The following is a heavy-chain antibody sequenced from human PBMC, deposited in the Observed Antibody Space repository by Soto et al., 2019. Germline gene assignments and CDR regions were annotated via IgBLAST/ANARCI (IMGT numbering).Heavy chain of an antibody. CDR1: GFTFKSYV. CDR2: TSYDGSDK. J-gene: IGHJ1*01. CDR3: ARWGTTGGLDV. D-gene: IGHD3-16*01. Sequence: QVQLVESGGGVVQPGTSLRVSCVGSGFTFKSYVIHWIRQAPGKGLEWVALTSYDGSDKYYDDSVRGRFTISRDNSRNTVDLHMDCLRLEDTALYYCARWGTTGGLDVWGQGTLVSVSS. V-gene: IGHV3-30*19.